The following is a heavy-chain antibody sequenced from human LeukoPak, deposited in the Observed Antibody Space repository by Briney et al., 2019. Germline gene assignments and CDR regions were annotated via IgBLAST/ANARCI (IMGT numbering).Heavy chain of an antibody. Sequence: SETLSLTCAVYGGSFSGYYWSWIRQPPGKGLEWIGEINHSGSTNYNPSLKSRVTISVDTSKNQFSLKLSSVTAADTAVYYCASGSNREYYDILTGYYLDYYYMDAWGKGTTVTVSS. CDR2: INHSGST. CDR3: ASGSNREYYDILTGYYLDYYYMDA. J-gene: IGHJ6*03. CDR1: GGSFSGYY. D-gene: IGHD3-9*01. V-gene: IGHV4-34*01.